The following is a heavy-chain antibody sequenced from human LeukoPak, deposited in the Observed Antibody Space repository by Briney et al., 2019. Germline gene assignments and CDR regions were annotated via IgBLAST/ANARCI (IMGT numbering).Heavy chain of an antibody. J-gene: IGHJ5*02. CDR3: ASQVASYNWFDP. CDR1: GFIFSNYW. CDR2: IKQDGSEI. V-gene: IGHV3-7*01. Sequence: GGSLRLSCAASGFIFSNYWMGWVRQAPGKGLEWVANIKQDGSEIYYVDSVKGRFTISRDTAKDSPYLQMNSLRAEDTAVYYCASQVASYNWFDPWGQGTLVTVSS.